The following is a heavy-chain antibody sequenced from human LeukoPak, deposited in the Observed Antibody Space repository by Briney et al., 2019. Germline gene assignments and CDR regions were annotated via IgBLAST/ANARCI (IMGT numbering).Heavy chain of an antibody. CDR1: GFTFSNAW. D-gene: IGHD6-13*01. CDR3: ARVAAADTYYYYMDV. CDR2: INHSGST. Sequence: PGGSLRLSCAASGFTFSNAWMSWVRQAPGKGLEWIGEINHSGSTNYNPSLKSRVTISVDTSKNQFSLKLSSVTAADTAVYYCARVAAADTYYYYMDVWGKGTTVTVSS. J-gene: IGHJ6*03. V-gene: IGHV4-34*01.